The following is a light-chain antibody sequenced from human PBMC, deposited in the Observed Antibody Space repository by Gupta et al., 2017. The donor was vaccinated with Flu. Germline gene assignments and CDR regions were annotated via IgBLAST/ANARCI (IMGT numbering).Light chain of an antibody. CDR1: SSNTGAGFD. J-gene: IGLJ2*01. V-gene: IGLV1-40*01. Sequence: QSVLTHPPSVSRAPGQRVTISRTGSSSNTGAGFDVHWYQQLPGTAPKLLIFGNNNRPSGVPDRFSGSKSGTSASLAITGLQAEDEADYYCQSYDNSLNGHVLFGGGTKLTVL. CDR3: QSYDNSLNGHVL. CDR2: GNN.